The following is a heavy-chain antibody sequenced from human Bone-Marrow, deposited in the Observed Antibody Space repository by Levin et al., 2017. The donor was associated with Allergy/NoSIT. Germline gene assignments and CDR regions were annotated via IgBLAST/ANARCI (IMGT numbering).Heavy chain of an antibody. V-gene: IGHV5-51*01. Sequence: PGESLKISCKAFGYNFISYWIVWVRQMPGKGLELMGLVFPGNSDTKYSPSFQGHVTMSVDKSINTAYLQWSSLVASDTAVYYCAKQTEYNWFDPWGQGTLVPVSS. J-gene: IGHJ5*02. CDR2: VFPGNSDT. D-gene: IGHD1-14*01. CDR1: GYNFISYW. CDR3: AKQTEYNWFDP.